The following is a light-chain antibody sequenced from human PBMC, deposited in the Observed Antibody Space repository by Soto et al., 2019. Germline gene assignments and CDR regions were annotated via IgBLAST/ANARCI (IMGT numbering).Light chain of an antibody. CDR3: QQHDPFPAIT. V-gene: IGKV1-33*01. CDR2: HAT. Sequence: DIQMTQSPSSLSASVGDRVTIPCHARQYVDNYVNWYQHKPGKAPNLLIFHATYLETGVPTSCSGSGSWTDFKFTISSLQPEDVATYYCQQHDPFPAITFGGGAKVDIK. CDR1: QYVDNY. J-gene: IGKJ4*01.